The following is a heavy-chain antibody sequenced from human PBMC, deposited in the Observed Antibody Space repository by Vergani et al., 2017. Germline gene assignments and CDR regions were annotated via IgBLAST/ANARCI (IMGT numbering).Heavy chain of an antibody. CDR3: ARDRIAAAADYYDYGMDV. D-gene: IGHD6-13*01. CDR2: IIPIFGTA. CDR1: GGTFSSYA. J-gene: IGHJ6*02. V-gene: IGHV1-69*01. Sequence: QVQLVQSGAEVKKPGSSVKVSCKASGGTFSSYAISWVRQAPGQGLEWMGGIIPIFGTANYAQKFQGRVTITADESTSTAYMELSSLRSEDTAVYYCARDRIAAAADYYDYGMDVWGQGTTVTVSS.